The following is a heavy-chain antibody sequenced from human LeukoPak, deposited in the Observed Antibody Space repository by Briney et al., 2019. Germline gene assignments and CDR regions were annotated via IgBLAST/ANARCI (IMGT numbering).Heavy chain of an antibody. CDR3: ARESGYYYDTSGYTFDY. J-gene: IGHJ4*02. D-gene: IGHD3-22*01. CDR2: IYTSGST. CDR1: GGSISNYY. V-gene: IGHV4-4*07. Sequence: PSETLSLTCTVSGGSISNYYWSWIRQSDGKGLEWIGRIYTSGSTNYNPSLKSRVSMSADTSKNQFSLRLTSVTPADTAVYYCARESGYYYDTSGYTFDYWARESWSPSPQ.